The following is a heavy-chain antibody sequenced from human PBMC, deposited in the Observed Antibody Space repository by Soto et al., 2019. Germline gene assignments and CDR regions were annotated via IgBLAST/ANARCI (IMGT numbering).Heavy chain of an antibody. CDR3: AKDQDYYDSSGYCLDY. CDR2: ISYDGSNK. V-gene: IGHV3-30*18. CDR1: GFTFSSYG. Sequence: GGSLRLSCAASGFTFSSYGMHWVRQAPGKGLEWVAVISYDGSNKYYADSVKGRFTISRDNSKNTLYLQMNSLRAEDTAVYYCAKDQDYYDSSGYCLDYWGQGTLVTVSS. J-gene: IGHJ4*02. D-gene: IGHD3-22*01.